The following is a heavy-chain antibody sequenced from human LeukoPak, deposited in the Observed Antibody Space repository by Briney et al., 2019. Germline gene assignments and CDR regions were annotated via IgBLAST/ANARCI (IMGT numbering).Heavy chain of an antibody. D-gene: IGHD6-13*01. CDR3: ARSQQLVNHDAFDI. CDR2: IIPIFGTA. CDR1: GGTFSSYA. Sequence: SVKVSCKASGGTFSSYAISWVRQAPGQGLEWMGGIIPIFGTANYAQKFQGRVTITTDESTSTAYMELSSLRSEDTAVYYCARSQQLVNHDAFDIWGQGTMVTVSS. V-gene: IGHV1-69*05. J-gene: IGHJ3*02.